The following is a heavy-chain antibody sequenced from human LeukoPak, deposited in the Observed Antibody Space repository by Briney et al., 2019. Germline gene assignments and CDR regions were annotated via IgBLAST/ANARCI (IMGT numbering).Heavy chain of an antibody. CDR1: GFTFSSYG. CDR2: ISGSGGST. V-gene: IGHV3-23*01. Sequence: AGGSLRLSCAASGFTFSSYGMSWVRQAPGKGLEWVSAISGSGGSTYYADSVKGRFTISRDNSKNTLYLQMNSLRAEDTAVYYCAKIPSDPSEPLPPHAFDIWGQGTMVTVSS. J-gene: IGHJ3*02. D-gene: IGHD1-14*01. CDR3: AKIPSDPSEPLPPHAFDI.